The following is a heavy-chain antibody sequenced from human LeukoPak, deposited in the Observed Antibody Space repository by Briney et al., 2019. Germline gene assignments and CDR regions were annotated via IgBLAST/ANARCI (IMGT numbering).Heavy chain of an antibody. D-gene: IGHD3-22*01. CDR2: IYYSGST. CDR1: GGSISSYY. V-gene: IGHV4-59*08. Sequence: SETLSLTCTVSGGSISSYYWSWIRQPAGKGLEWIGYIYYSGSTNYNPSLKSRVTISVDTSKNQFSLKLSSVTAADTAVYYCARHSSGYYYVGYYYYGMDVRGQGTTVTVSS. CDR3: ARHSSGYYYVGYYYYGMDV. J-gene: IGHJ6*02.